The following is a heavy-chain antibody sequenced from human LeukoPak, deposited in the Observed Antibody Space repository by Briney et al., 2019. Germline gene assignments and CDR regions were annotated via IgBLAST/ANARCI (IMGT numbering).Heavy chain of an antibody. Sequence: SETLSLTCTVSGGSISSYYWSWIRQPPGKGLEWIGYIYYSGSTNYNPSLEGRVTISVDTSKNQFSLKLSSVTAADTAVYYCARERGALSFDYWGQGTLVTVSS. V-gene: IGHV4-59*01. CDR1: GGSISSYY. CDR3: ARERGALSFDY. D-gene: IGHD5-12*01. CDR2: IYYSGST. J-gene: IGHJ4*02.